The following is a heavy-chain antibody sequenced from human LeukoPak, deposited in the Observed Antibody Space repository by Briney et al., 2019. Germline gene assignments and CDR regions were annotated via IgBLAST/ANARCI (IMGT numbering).Heavy chain of an antibody. D-gene: IGHD6-13*01. J-gene: IGHJ4*02. CDR2: LSGAGDRT. V-gene: IGHV3-23*01. CDR1: GFTFSSYA. CDR3: AKDRDSTWYD. Sequence: GGSLRLSCAASGFTFSSYAMTWVRQAAGKGLEGVSALSGAGDRTYYTDSVKGRFTISSDNSKTTLYLQMNSLRAEDTAVYYCAKDRDSTWYDWGQGSLVTVSS.